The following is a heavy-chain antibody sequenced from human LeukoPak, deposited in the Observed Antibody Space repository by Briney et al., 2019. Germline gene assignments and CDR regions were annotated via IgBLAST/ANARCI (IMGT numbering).Heavy chain of an antibody. CDR2: IYHSGST. CDR1: GYSISSGYY. D-gene: IGHD3-3*01. J-gene: IGHJ4*02. Sequence: SETLSLTCAVSGYSISSGYYWGWIRQPPGKGLEWIGSIYHSGSTYYNPSLKSRATISVDTSKNQFSLKLSSVTAADTAVYYCARSNYDFWSGYCDYWGQGTLVTVSS. CDR3: ARSNYDFWSGYCDY. V-gene: IGHV4-38-2*01.